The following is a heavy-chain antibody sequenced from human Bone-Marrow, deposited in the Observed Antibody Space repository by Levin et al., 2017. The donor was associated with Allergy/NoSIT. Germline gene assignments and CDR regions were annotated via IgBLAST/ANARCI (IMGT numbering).Heavy chain of an antibody. V-gene: IGHV1-2*02. Sequence: ASVKVSCVTSGYTFTAYYLHWVRQAPGQGLQWMGWISPNSGGTKYAQNFQGRVTVTRDTSSSTVFMELSRLTSADTAIYYCARAVKGSENLWGTYHNNWFDPWGQGTLVTVSS. CDR3: ARAVKGSENLWGTYHNNWFDP. D-gene: IGHD3-16*02. CDR1: GYTFTAYY. CDR2: ISPNSGGT. J-gene: IGHJ5*02.